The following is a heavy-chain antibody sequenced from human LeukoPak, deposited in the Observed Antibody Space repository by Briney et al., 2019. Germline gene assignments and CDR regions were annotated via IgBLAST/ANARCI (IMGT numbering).Heavy chain of an antibody. Sequence: SETLSLTCTVSGGSVSSGSYYWSWIRQPPGKGLEWIGYIYYSGSTNYNPSHKRLTTIAVDTSKHQFIMMLSAVAAADAAEYYWARGRTAVAGTPYYYGMDVWGQGTTVTVSS. CDR2: IYYSGST. CDR1: GGSVSSGSYY. D-gene: IGHD6-19*01. J-gene: IGHJ6*02. CDR3: ARGRTAVAGTPYYYGMDV. V-gene: IGHV4-61*01.